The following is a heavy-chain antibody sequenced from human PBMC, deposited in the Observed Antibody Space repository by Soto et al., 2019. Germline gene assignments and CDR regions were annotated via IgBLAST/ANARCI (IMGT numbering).Heavy chain of an antibody. J-gene: IGHJ6*02. D-gene: IGHD1-26*01. CDR1: GYAFTGYY. CDR3: AKGGAIVAAGTRVYLYNAMDV. CDR2: INPNSGDT. Sequence: ASVKVSCKASGYAFTGYYVHWVRQAPGQGLEWMGWINPNSGDTYLAQRFQGRVTMNRDTSIGTAYMELRGLTSDDTAEYYCAKGGAIVAAGTRVYLYNAMDVWGQGTTVTVSS. V-gene: IGHV1-2*02.